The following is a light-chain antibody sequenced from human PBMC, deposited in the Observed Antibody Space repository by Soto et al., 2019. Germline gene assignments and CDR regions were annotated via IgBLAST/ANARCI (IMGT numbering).Light chain of an antibody. J-gene: IGLJ2*01. CDR2: SDD. CDR3: AAWDDNLNGPV. CDR1: SSNIGGNS. V-gene: IGLV1-44*01. Sequence: QTVVTQPPSASGTPGQRVTISCSGSSSNIGGNSVNWYQHLPGTAPKILMYSDDERPSGVPDRFSGSKSGTSASLAISGLQSEDEADYYCAAWDDNLNGPVFGGGTQLTVL.